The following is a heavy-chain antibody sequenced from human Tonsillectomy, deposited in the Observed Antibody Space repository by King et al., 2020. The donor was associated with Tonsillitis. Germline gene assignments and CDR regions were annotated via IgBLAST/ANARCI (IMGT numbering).Heavy chain of an antibody. V-gene: IGHV3-30*03. CDR3: AGRTGAYDAFEM. D-gene: IGHD1-26*01. CDR2: ITYDGSVK. CDR1: GFTFSNFA. J-gene: IGHJ3*02. Sequence: VQLVESGGGVVQPGRSLRLSCAASGFTFSNFAIHWVRQAPGKGPEWVAIITYDGSVKYYSDSVKGRFTISRDNSKSTLYLQMSSLRTEDTAVYYCAGRTGAYDAFEMWGQGTMVIVSS.